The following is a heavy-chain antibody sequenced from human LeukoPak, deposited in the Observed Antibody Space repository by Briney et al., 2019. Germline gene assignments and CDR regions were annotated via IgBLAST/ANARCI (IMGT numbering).Heavy chain of an antibody. CDR3: AREPNWNGRAFDI. CDR1: GGSFSGYY. CDR2: INHSGIT. V-gene: IGHV4-34*01. J-gene: IGHJ3*02. Sequence: SETLSLTCAVYGGSFSGYYWSWIRQPPGKGLEWIGEINHSGITNYNPSLKSRVTISVDTSKNQFSLKLSSVTAADTAVYYCAREPNWNGRAFDIWGQGTMVTVSS. D-gene: IGHD1-1*01.